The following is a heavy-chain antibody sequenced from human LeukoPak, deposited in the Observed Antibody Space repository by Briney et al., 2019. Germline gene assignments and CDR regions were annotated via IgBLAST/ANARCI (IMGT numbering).Heavy chain of an antibody. D-gene: IGHD1-26*01. J-gene: IGHJ6*02. CDR2: IYSGGNT. CDR1: GFTVSRNY. Sequence: GGSLRLSCAASGFTVSRNYMSWVRQAPGKGLEWVSVIYSGGNTYYADSVKGRFTISRDNSKNTLYLQMNSLRAEDTAVYYCARCGNYSSYGMDVWGQGTTVTVSS. CDR3: ARCGNYSSYGMDV. V-gene: IGHV3-53*01.